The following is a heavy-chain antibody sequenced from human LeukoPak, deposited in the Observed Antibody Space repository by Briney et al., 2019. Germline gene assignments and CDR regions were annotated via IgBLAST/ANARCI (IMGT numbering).Heavy chain of an antibody. Sequence: GGSLRLSCAASGFTFDDYAMHWVRQAPGKGLEWVSGISWNSGSIGYADSVKGRFTISRDNAKNSLYLQMNSLRAEDTAVYYCARDSYSGSYLDYWGQGTLVTVSS. D-gene: IGHD1-26*01. CDR3: ARDSYSGSYLDY. V-gene: IGHV3-9*01. J-gene: IGHJ4*02. CDR1: GFTFDDYA. CDR2: ISWNSGSI.